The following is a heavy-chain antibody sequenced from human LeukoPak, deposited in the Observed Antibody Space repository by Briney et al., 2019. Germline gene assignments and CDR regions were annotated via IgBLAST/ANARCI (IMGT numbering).Heavy chain of an antibody. CDR2: VGHSGSA. Sequence: SETLSLTCAVYGGSFSGYYWSWIRQPPGKGLEWIGDVGHSGSADYNPSLKSRVTVSADPSKTQFSLKLTSVTAADTAVYYCARGEFDGGVYFDYWGQGTLVTVPS. CDR1: GGSFSGYY. D-gene: IGHD3-9*01. J-gene: IGHJ4*02. CDR3: ARGEFDGGVYFDY. V-gene: IGHV4-34*01.